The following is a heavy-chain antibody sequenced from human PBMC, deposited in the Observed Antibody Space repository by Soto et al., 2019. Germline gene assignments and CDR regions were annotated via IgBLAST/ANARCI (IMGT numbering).Heavy chain of an antibody. D-gene: IGHD6-13*01. CDR2: VSYSVNDK. J-gene: IGHJ4*02. V-gene: IGHV3-30*18. Sequence: QVQLVESGGGVVQPGRSLRLSCVASGFTFRSYGMHWVRQAPGKGLEWVAVVSYSVNDKKFADSVKGRFTISRDNSKDTLDLQMNSLRPEDTDIYYCAKAGYEAAAGYYFDYWGQGTLVTVSS. CDR3: AKAGYEAAAGYYFDY. CDR1: GFTFRSYG.